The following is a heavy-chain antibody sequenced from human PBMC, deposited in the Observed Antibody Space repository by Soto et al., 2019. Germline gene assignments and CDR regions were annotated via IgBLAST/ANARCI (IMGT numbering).Heavy chain of an antibody. V-gene: IGHV1-46*01. CDR1: GYTFTSYY. CDR3: ARDRTSGGLFDY. Sequence: QVKLVQSGAEVKKPGASVKVSCKASGYTFTSYYMHWVRQAPGQGLEWMGMIGPSGGSTTYAQNFQGRVTMTRDTSTSTVYMELSSMRPEDTAVYYCARDRTSGGLFDYWGQGTLVTVSS. D-gene: IGHD2-15*01. J-gene: IGHJ4*02. CDR2: IGPSGGST.